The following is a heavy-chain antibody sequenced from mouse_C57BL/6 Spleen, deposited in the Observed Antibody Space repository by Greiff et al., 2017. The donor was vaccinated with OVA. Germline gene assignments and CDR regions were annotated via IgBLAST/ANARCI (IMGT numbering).Heavy chain of an antibody. J-gene: IGHJ3*01. CDR2: IDPENGDT. CDR3: TEGRFAY. Sequence: EVKLVESGAELVRPGASVKLSCTASGFNIKDDYMHWVKQRPEQGLEWIGWIDPENGDTEYASKFQGKATITADTSSNTAYLQLSSLTSEDTAVYYCTEGRFAYWGQGTLVTVSA. V-gene: IGHV14-4*01. CDR1: GFNIKDDY.